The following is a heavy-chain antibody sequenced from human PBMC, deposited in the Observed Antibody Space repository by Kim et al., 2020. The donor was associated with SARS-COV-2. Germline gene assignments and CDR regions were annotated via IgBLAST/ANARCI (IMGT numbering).Heavy chain of an antibody. V-gene: IGHV1-18*01. Sequence: AQKLRGRVTMTTDTSTSTAYMELRSLRSDDTAVYYCARAVVAAARDDMDVWGQGTTVTVSS. CDR3: ARAVVAAARDDMDV. J-gene: IGHJ6*02. D-gene: IGHD2-2*01.